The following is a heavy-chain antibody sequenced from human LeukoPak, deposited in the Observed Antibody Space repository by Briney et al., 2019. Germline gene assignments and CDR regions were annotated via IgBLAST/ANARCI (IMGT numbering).Heavy chain of an antibody. V-gene: IGHV3-21*01. D-gene: IGHD6-13*01. Sequence: GGSLRLSCAASGFTFSSYSMNWVRQAPGKGLEWVSSISSSSGYIYYADSVKGRFTISRDNAKNSLYLQMNSLRAEDTAVYYCARSAGTSPVFDYWGQGTLVTVSS. J-gene: IGHJ4*02. CDR2: ISSSSGYI. CDR1: GFTFSSYS. CDR3: ARSAGTSPVFDY.